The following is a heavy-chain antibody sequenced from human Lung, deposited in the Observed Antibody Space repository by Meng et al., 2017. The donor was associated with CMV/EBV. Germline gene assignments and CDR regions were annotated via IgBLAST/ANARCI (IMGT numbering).Heavy chain of an antibody. J-gene: IGHJ6*02. CDR2: IYSGGSST. CDR3: AKEYEFWSGSDHYYYYYGMDV. CDR1: GFTFSSYA. D-gene: IGHD3-3*01. Sequence: GESXKISCAASGFTFSSYAMSWVRQAPGKGLEWVSVIYSGGSSTYYADSVKGRFTISRDNSKNTLYLQMNSLRAEDTAVYYCAKEYEFWSGSDHYYYYYGMDVXGQGXTVTVSS. V-gene: IGHV3-23*03.